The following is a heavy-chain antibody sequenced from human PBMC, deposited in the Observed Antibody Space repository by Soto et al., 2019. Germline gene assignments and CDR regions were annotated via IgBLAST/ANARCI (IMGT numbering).Heavy chain of an antibody. V-gene: IGHV4-30-2*01. CDR3: ARVWGNYSRRGNWFDP. J-gene: IGHJ5*02. CDR1: GGSISSGGYS. CDR2: IYHSGST. D-gene: IGHD4-4*01. Sequence: SETLSLTCAVSGGSISSGGYSWSWIRQPPGKGLEWIGYIYHSGSTYYNPSLKSRVTISVDRSKNQFSLKLSSVTAADTAVYYCARVWGNYSRRGNWFDPWGQGTLVTVSS.